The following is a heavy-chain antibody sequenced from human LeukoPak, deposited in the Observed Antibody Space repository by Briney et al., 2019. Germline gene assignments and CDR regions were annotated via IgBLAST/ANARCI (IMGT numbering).Heavy chain of an antibody. D-gene: IGHD3-10*01. CDR2: IYYSGST. CDR3: ARYGSGSYSFGMDV. V-gene: IGHV4-59*08. CDR1: GGSISSYY. J-gene: IGHJ6*01. Sequence: SETLSLTCTVSGGSISSYYWSWIRQPPGKGLEWIGYIYYSGSTHYNPSLKSRVTISVDTSKNQFSLKLSSLTAADSAVYYCARYGSGSYSFGMDVWGQGTTVTVSS.